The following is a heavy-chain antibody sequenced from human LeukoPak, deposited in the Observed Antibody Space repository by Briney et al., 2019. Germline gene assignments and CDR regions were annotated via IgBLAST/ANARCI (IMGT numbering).Heavy chain of an antibody. Sequence: ASVKVSCKVSGYTLTELSMHWVRQAPGKGLEWMGSFDPEDGETIYAQKFQGRVTMTEDTSTDTAYMELSSLRSEDTAVYYCATWAPAAIYYYYYYTDVWGKGTTVTVSS. CDR2: FDPEDGET. D-gene: IGHD2-2*01. CDR1: GYTLTELS. V-gene: IGHV1-24*01. J-gene: IGHJ6*03. CDR3: ATWAPAAIYYYYYYTDV.